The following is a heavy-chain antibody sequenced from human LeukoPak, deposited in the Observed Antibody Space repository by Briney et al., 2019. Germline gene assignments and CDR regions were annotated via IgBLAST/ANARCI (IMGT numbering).Heavy chain of an antibody. CDR3: ASPWDF. CDR1: GGSFSGHS. Sequence: PSETLSLTCGVYGGSFSGHSWTWIRQPPGKGLEWIGEINHSGSTNYNPSLKSRVTISVDTSKNQFSLKLSSVTAADTAVYYCASPWDFWGQGTLVTVSS. V-gene: IGHV4-34*01. J-gene: IGHJ4*02. CDR2: INHSGST.